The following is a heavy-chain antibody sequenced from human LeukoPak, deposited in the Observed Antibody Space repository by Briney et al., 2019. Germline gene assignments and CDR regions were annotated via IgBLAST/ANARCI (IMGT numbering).Heavy chain of an antibody. CDR2: VYYSGST. CDR3: ARIHRYCSGGACYVLDN. J-gene: IGHJ4*02. CDR1: GGSVSGYY. Sequence: SETLSLTCVVSGGSVSGYYWGWIRQPPGRGLEWIGYVYYSGSTNYNPSFKSRITISVDTSRNQFSLQLSSVIAADTAVYYCARIHRYCSGGACYVLDNWGQGTLVAVSS. V-gene: IGHV4-59*02. D-gene: IGHD2-15*01.